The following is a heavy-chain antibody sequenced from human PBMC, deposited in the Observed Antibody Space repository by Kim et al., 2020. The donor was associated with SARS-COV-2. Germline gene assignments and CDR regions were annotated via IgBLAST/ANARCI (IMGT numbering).Heavy chain of an antibody. CDR1: GFTFSSYW. V-gene: IGHV3-7*01. J-gene: IGHJ5*02. Sequence: GGSLRLSCAASGFTFSSYWMSWVRQAPGKGLEWVANIKQDGSEKYYVDSVKGRFTISRDNAKNSLYLQMNSLRAEDTAVYYCARENSVLGYCSGGSCYSNWFDPWGQGTLVTVSS. CDR3: ARENSVLGYCSGGSCYSNWFDP. CDR2: IKQDGSEK. D-gene: IGHD2-15*01.